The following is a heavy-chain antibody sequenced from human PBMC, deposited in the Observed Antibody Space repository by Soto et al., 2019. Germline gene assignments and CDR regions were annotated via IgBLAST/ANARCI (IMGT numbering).Heavy chain of an antibody. V-gene: IGHV3-30-3*01. CDR1: GFTFSSYA. CDR2: ISFDGSDK. CDR3: ARESQALDY. J-gene: IGHJ4*02. Sequence: GGSLRLSCAASGFTFSSYAIHWVRQAPGKGLEWVSVISFDGSDKYYADFVKGRFTISRDNSKSTLYLQMNSLTTEDTAVYYCARESQALDYWGQGTLVTVSS.